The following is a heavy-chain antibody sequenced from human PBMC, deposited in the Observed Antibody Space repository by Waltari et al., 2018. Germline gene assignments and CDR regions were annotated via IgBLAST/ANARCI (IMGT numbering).Heavy chain of an antibody. D-gene: IGHD3-22*01. CDR2: INPNSGGT. CDR3: ARDGKGAGITMIRPNRYMDV. Sequence: QVQLVQSGAEVKKPGASVKVSCKASGYTFTGYYMHWVRQAPGQGLEWMGWINPNSGGTNYAQKFQGRVTMTRDTSISTAYMELSRLRSDDTAVYYCARDGKGAGITMIRPNRYMDVWGKGTTVTVSS. V-gene: IGHV1-2*02. CDR1: GYTFTGYY. J-gene: IGHJ6*03.